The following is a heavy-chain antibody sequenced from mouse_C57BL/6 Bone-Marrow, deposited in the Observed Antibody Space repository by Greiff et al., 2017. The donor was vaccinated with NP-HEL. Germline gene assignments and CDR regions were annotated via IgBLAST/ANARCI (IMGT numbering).Heavy chain of an antibody. CDR1: GYTFTSYW. CDR2: IDPSDSYT. J-gene: IGHJ3*01. D-gene: IGHD2-2*01. CDR3: ARVSTMVKWFAY. V-gene: IGHV1-59*01. Sequence: QVQLQRPGAELVRPGTSVKLSCKASGYTFTSYWMHWVKQRPGQGLEWIGVIDPSDSYTNYNQKFKGKATLTVDTSSSTAYMQLSSLTSEDSAVYYGARVSTMVKWFAYWGQGTLVTVSA.